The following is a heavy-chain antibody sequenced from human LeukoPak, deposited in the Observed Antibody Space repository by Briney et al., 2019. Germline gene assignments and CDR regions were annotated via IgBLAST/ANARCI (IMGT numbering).Heavy chain of an antibody. CDR1: GYTFISYD. CDR2: MNPNGCNT. CDR3: ARGGDYYDSSGYSSGFDY. J-gene: IGHJ4*02. V-gene: IGHV1-8*03. Sequence: GASVNVSCKASGYTFISYDINWVRQPTVQGREWMGWMNPNGCNTVYAQNLQGRVTITRNTYISTVYMELSSLRSEDTAVYYCARGGDYYDSSGYSSGFDYWGQGTLSASPQ. D-gene: IGHD3-22*01.